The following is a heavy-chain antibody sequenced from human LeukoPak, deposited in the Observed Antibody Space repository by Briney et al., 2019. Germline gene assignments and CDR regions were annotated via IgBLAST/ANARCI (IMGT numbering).Heavy chain of an antibody. J-gene: IGHJ5*02. V-gene: IGHV1-24*01. Sequence: ASVKLSCKVSGKSLTRVSIHWVRQSPGKGLEWMGGLDLDHGGRLYAQTCQGRVTMTEVASTDTAYMELNRLRSEDTAVYYCATATIIWGSYRSWLDTWGQGTLITVSS. D-gene: IGHD3-16*02. CDR3: ATATIIWGSYRSWLDT. CDR2: LDLDHGGR. CDR1: GKSLTRVS.